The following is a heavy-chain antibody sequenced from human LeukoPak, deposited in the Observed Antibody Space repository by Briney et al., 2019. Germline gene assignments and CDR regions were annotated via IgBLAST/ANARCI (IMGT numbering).Heavy chain of an antibody. CDR2: IYTSGGT. D-gene: IGHD4-11*01. CDR1: GGSINSGSFY. CDR3: ARVMGTVTMAFWFAFDI. V-gene: IGHV4-61*02. J-gene: IGHJ3*02. Sequence: PSETLSLTCTVSGGSINSGSFYWSWIRQPAGKGLEWIGRIYTSGGTNYNPSLKSRVTISVDTSKNQFSLKVNSVTAADTAVYYCARVMGTVTMAFWFAFDIWGQGTMVTVPS.